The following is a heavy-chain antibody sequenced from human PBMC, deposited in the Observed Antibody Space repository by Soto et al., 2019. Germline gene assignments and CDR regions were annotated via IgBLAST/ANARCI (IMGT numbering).Heavy chain of an antibody. D-gene: IGHD6-13*01. CDR3: ARRERAAGTDWWFDP. CDR2: IYYSGST. J-gene: IGHJ5*02. CDR1: GGSISSSSFH. V-gene: IGHV4-39*01. Sequence: QLQLQESGPGLVKPSETLSLTCTVSGGSISSSSFHWGWIRQPPGKGLEWIGSIYYSGSTYYSPSLKRRVTISVDTSKNQFSLKLSSVTAADSAVYYCARRERAAGTDWWFDPWGQGTLVTVSS.